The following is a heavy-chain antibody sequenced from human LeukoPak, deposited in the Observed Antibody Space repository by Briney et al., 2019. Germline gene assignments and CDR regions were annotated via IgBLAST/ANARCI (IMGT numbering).Heavy chain of an antibody. CDR2: ISSTSAYI. V-gene: IGHV3-21*01. D-gene: IGHD2-8*02. J-gene: IGHJ5*01. CDR3: ARVAVSGPTGWFDS. Sequence: GGSLSLSCAGSGFALKSYSLSWVRQAPGKGLEWVSSISSTSAYIYYADSVKGRFTISRDNVDNVVYLQMNSLGAEDTAVYYCARVAVSGPTGWFDSWGQGTLVTVSS. CDR1: GFALKSYS.